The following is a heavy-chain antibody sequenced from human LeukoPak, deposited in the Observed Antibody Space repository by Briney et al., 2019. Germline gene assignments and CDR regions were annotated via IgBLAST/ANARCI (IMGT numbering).Heavy chain of an antibody. CDR1: GFIVSSYW. Sequence: GGSLRLSCAASGFIVSSYWMYWVRQAPGKGLVWVSRINSDGSSTSYADSVKGRFTISRDNAKNTLYLQMNSLRAEDTAVYYCAGYCSSTSCYLDYWGQGTLVTVSS. CDR3: AGYCSSTSCYLDY. CDR2: INSDGSST. D-gene: IGHD2-2*01. J-gene: IGHJ4*02. V-gene: IGHV3-74*01.